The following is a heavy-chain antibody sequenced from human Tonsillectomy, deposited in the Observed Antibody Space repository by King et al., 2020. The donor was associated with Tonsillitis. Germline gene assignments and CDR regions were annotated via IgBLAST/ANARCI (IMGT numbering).Heavy chain of an antibody. Sequence: EVQLVESGGGLVQPGGSLKLSCAASGFTFSSYAMSWVRQAPGKGLEWVSGISGGGDETYYADSVKGRVTISRDNSKNTLYLQMNSLRAEDTAVYYCAKVPSSGYSSFDYWGQGTLVTVSS. CDR3: AKVPSSGYSSFDY. V-gene: IGHV3-23*04. D-gene: IGHD3-22*01. CDR1: GFTFSSYA. J-gene: IGHJ4*02. CDR2: ISGGGDET.